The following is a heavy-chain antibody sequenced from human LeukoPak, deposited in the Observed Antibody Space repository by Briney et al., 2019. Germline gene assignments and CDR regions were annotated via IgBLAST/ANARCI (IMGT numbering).Heavy chain of an antibody. CDR1: GGSFSGYY. V-gene: IGHV4-34*01. D-gene: IGHD6-19*01. CDR3: ARGLGSGWYGRRPFDY. Sequence: SETLSLTCAVYGGSFSGYYWSWIRQPPGKGLEWIGEINHSGSTNYNPSLKSRVTISVDTSKNQFSLKLSSVTAADTAVYYCARGLGSGWYGRRPFDYWGQGTLVTVSS. CDR2: INHSGST. J-gene: IGHJ4*02.